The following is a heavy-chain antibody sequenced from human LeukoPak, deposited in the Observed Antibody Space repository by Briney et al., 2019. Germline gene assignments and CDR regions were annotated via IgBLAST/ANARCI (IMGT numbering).Heavy chain of an antibody. Sequence: SETLSLTCTVSGGSISSYYWSWIRQPPGKGLEWIGYIYYSGSTNYNPSLKSRVTISVDKSKNQFSLKLSSVTAADTAVYYRARVDDTAMVYDYWGQGTLVTVSS. J-gene: IGHJ4*02. CDR3: ARVDDTAMVYDY. D-gene: IGHD5-18*01. CDR2: IYYSGST. CDR1: GGSISSYY. V-gene: IGHV4-59*12.